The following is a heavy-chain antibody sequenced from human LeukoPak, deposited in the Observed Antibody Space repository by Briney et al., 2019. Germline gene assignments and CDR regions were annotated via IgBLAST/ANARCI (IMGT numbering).Heavy chain of an antibody. D-gene: IGHD4-23*01. V-gene: IGHV4-59*04. J-gene: IGHJ6*03. CDR2: LYCSGST. CDR3: SRSHDYGGLYFYYYMDV. CDR1: GGSISSYY. Sequence: PSETLSLTCTVSGGSISSYYWGWIRQTPGKGLEWVGDLYCSGSTYYNTSLKSRVTISVGTSKNQFSLNLRSVTAADTAIYFCSRSHDYGGLYFYYYMDVWGKGTTVTVSS.